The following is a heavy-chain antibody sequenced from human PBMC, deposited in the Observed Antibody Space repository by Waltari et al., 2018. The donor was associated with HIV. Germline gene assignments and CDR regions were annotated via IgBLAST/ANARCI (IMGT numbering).Heavy chain of an antibody. J-gene: IGHJ1*01. Sequence: QVHLVQSGAEVKKPGASVRLSCATSGYNFIDYYIHWVRQAPGQGLPGVVWINPISGITLHSHAFQGRVTVSRDIYLNTVYLDLTNLRPDDTAIYYCARDRARERVVGQFWGPGTPLTVST. CDR2: INPISGIT. D-gene: IGHD1-26*01. CDR3: ARDRARERVVGQF. CDR1: GYNFIDYY. V-gene: IGHV1-2*07.